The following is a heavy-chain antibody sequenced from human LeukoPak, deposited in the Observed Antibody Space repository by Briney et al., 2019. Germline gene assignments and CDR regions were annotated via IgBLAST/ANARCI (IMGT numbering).Heavy chain of an antibody. Sequence: PGGSLRLSCAASGFTFSSYGMHWVRQAPGKGLEWVAVISYDGSNKYYADSVKGRFTISRDNSKNTLYLQMNSLRAGDTAVYYCARGLPVSSSGYYYGSVPYYNYAMDVWGQGTTVTVSS. CDR2: ISYDGSNK. CDR1: GFTFSSYG. D-gene: IGHD3-22*01. CDR3: ARGLPVSSSGYYYGSVPYYNYAMDV. V-gene: IGHV3-30*03. J-gene: IGHJ6*02.